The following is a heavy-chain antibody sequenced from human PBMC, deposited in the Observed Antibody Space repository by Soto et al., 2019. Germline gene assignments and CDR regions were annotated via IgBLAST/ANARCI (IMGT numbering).Heavy chain of an antibody. CDR2: IFDSGTT. CDR3: ARAGKWLAFDS. CDR1: GGSITSDYSC. D-gene: IGHD6-19*01. J-gene: IGHJ4*02. V-gene: IGHV4-30-4*01. Sequence: PSETLSLTCTVSGGSITSDYSCWSWIRQPPGEGLEWIGHIFDSGTTYTNPSLRSQVAISLDTSKNQFSLQLTSVTPEDTAVYYCARAGKWLAFDSWGQGTLVTVSS.